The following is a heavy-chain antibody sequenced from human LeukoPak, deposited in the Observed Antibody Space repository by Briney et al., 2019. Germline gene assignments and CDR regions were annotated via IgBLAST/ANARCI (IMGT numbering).Heavy chain of an antibody. J-gene: IGHJ1*01. CDR3: ARVGGAREYFQH. D-gene: IGHD3-16*01. Sequence: SETLSLTCTVSGGSISSYYWSWIRQPPGKGLEWIGYIYYSGSTNYNPSLKSRVTISVDTSKNQFSLKLSSVTAADTAVYYCARVGGAREYFQHWGQGTLVTVSS. CDR2: IYYSGST. CDR1: GGSISSYY. V-gene: IGHV4-59*01.